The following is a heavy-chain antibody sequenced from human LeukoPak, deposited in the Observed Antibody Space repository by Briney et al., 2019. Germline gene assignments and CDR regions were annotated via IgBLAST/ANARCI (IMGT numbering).Heavy chain of an antibody. J-gene: IGHJ3*02. CDR1: GYSFTSYW. V-gene: IGHV5-51*01. CDR3: ARVSNYYDSSGHAFDI. Sequence: GESLKISCKGSGYSFTSYWIGWARQMPGKGLEWMGIIYPGDSDTRYSPSFQGQVTISADKSISTAYLQWSSLKASDTAMYYCARVSNYYDSSGHAFDIWGQGTMVTVSS. CDR2: IYPGDSDT. D-gene: IGHD3-22*01.